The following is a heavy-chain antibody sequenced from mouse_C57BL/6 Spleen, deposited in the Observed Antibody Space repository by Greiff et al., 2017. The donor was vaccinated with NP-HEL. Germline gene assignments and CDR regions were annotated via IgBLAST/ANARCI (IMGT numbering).Heavy chain of an antibody. CDR2: IHPSDSDT. CDR3: TSPSKYPTEGFDY. Sequence: VQLQQSGAELVKPGASVKVSCKASGYTFTSYWMHWVKQRPGQGLEWIGRIHPSDSDTNYNQKFKGKATLTVDKSSSTAYMQLSSLTSEASAVYCGTSPSKYPTEGFDYWGQGTLVTVSA. J-gene: IGHJ3*01. D-gene: IGHD2-10*02. V-gene: IGHV1-74*01. CDR1: GYTFTSYW.